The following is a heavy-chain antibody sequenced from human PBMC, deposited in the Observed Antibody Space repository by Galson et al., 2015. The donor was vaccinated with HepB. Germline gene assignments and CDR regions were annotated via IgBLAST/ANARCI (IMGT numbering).Heavy chain of an antibody. Sequence: QSGAEVKKPGESLKISCKASGYKFSTYWIGWARQMPGKGLEWMGILYPGDSDTRYSPSFQGQVTISADKSISTAYLQWSSLKVSDTAMYYCTKGAVAGQGGTFDYWGQGTLVTVSS. V-gene: IGHV5-51*01. J-gene: IGHJ4*02. CDR1: GYKFSTYW. CDR2: LYPGDSDT. CDR3: TKGAVAGQGGTFDY. D-gene: IGHD6-19*01.